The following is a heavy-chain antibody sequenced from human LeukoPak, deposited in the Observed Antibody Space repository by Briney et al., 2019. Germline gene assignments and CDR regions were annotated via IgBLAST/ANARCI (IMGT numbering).Heavy chain of an antibody. D-gene: IGHD1-1*01. CDR2: ISGSGGST. CDR1: GFTFSTCA. CDR3: ANPRYSY. J-gene: IGHJ4*02. V-gene: IGHV3-23*01. Sequence: GGSLRLSCAASGFTFSTCAMNWVRQAPGRGLEWVSAISGSGGSTYYADSVQGRFTISRDNSKNTLYLQMNSLRADDTAVYYCANPRYSYWGQGTLVTVSS.